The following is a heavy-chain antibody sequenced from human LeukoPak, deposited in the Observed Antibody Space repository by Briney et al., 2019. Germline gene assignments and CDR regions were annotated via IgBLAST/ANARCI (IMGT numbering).Heavy chain of an antibody. V-gene: IGHV1-69*01. Sequence: GGSLRLSCAASGGTFSSYSISWVRLAPGQGLEWMGGIIPIFGTANYAQKFQGRVTITADESTSTAYMELSSLRSEDTAVYYCAREESGTGYYKPFDYWGQGTLVTVSS. J-gene: IGHJ4*02. CDR3: AREESGTGYYKPFDY. D-gene: IGHD3-9*01. CDR2: IIPIFGTA. CDR1: GGTFSSYS.